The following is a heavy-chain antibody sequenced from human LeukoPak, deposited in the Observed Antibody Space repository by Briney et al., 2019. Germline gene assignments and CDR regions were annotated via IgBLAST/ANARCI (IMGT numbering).Heavy chain of an antibody. D-gene: IGHD3-22*01. J-gene: IGHJ4*02. CDR2: IYPGDSDT. Sequence: GESLKISCKGSGYSFTSYWIGWVRQMPGKGLEWMGNIYPGDSDTRYSPSFQGQVTISADKSISTAYLQWSSLKASDTAMYYCARQEGDYYDSSGYDYWGQGTLVTVSS. CDR1: GYSFTSYW. V-gene: IGHV5-51*01. CDR3: ARQEGDYYDSSGYDY.